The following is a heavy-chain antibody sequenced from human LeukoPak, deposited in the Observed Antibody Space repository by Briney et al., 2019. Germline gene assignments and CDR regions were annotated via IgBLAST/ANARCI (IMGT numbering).Heavy chain of an antibody. CDR2: INAGNGNT. CDR1: GYTFTSYA. J-gene: IGHJ4*02. D-gene: IGHD6-19*01. V-gene: IGHV1-3*01. Sequence: ASVKVSCKASGYTFTSYAMHWVRQAPGQRLEGMGWINAGNGNTKYSQKFQGRVTITRDTSASTAYMELSSLRSEDTAVYYCARDKGPGCFDYWGQGTLVTVSS. CDR3: ARDKGPGCFDY.